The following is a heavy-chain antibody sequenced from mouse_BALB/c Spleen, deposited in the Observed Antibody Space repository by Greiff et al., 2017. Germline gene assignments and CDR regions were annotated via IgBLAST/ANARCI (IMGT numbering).Heavy chain of an antibody. D-gene: IGHD2-3*01. CDR3: ARMKKIYDGYYDYAMDY. CDR2: INPSNGRT. Sequence: QVQLQQSGAELVKPGASVKLSCKASGYTFTSYWMHWVKQRPGQGLEWIGEINPSNGRTNYNEKFKSKATLTVDKSSSTAYMQLSSLTSEDSAVYYCARMKKIYDGYYDYAMDYWGQGTSVTVSS. J-gene: IGHJ4*01. V-gene: IGHV1S81*02. CDR1: GYTFTSYW.